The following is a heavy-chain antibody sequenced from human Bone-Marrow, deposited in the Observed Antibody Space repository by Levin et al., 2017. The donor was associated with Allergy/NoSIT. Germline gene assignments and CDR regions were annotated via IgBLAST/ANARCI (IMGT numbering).Heavy chain of an antibody. V-gene: IGHV3-74*03. CDR2: MNYDGSSS. Sequence: GESLKISCAASGFTFSNYWMHWVRQVPGKGLVWVSRMNYDGSSSTYADSVEGRFTISRDNAKNTLYLQMNSLRLEDAAVYYCARGDSVWPNWHFDLWGRGTLVTVSS. CDR1: GFTFSNYW. CDR3: ARGDSVWPNWHFDL. J-gene: IGHJ2*01. D-gene: IGHD3-16*01.